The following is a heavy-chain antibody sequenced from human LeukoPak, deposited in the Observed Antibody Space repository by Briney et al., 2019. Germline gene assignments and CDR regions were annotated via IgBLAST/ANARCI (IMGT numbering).Heavy chain of an antibody. D-gene: IGHD3-10*01. CDR3: TRLYPMGSS. CDR2: IRSKANSYAT. Sequence: TGGSLKLSCAASGFTFSGSAMHWVRQASGKGLEWVGRIRSKANSYATAYAASVKGRFTISRDDSKNTAYLQMNSLKTEDTAVYYCTRLYPMGSSWGQGTLVTVSS. V-gene: IGHV3-73*01. CDR1: GFTFSGSA. J-gene: IGHJ5*02.